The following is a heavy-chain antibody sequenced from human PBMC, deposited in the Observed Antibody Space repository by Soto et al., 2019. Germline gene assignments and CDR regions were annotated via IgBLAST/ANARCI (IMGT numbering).Heavy chain of an antibody. CDR3: ARDTQRGYSGYFDS. CDR1: GGSLSSGGYY. D-gene: IGHD5-12*01. Sequence: QVQLQESGPGLVKPSQTLSLSCTVSGGSLSSGGYYWSWIRQHPGKGLEWIGFIYYSGSTYYNPSLMSRVTISVDTSQNQFSLKLSSVTAADTAVYYCARDTQRGYSGYFDSWGQGTLVTVSS. CDR2: IYYSGST. V-gene: IGHV4-31*03. J-gene: IGHJ4*02.